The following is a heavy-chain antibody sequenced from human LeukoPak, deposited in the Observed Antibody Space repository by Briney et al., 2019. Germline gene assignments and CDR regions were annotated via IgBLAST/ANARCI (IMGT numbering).Heavy chain of an antibody. D-gene: IGHD2-15*01. Sequence: GGSLRLSCAASGFTFSNYAMSWVRQAPGKGLEWVSAISGSGGSTYYADSVKGRFTISRDNSKNTLYLQMNSLRAEDTAVYYCAKVYLYCSGGSCPFDYWGQGTLVTVSS. CDR1: GFTFSNYA. J-gene: IGHJ4*02. CDR3: AKVYLYCSGGSCPFDY. CDR2: ISGSGGST. V-gene: IGHV3-23*01.